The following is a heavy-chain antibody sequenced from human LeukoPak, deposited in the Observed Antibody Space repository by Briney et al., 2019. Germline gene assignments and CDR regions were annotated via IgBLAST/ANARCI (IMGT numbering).Heavy chain of an antibody. Sequence: PSETLSLTCTVSGGSISSYYWSWIRQPPGKGLEWIGYIYYSGSTNYNPSLKSRVTISVDTSKNQFSLKLSSVTAADTAVYYCARVSGRSGPFEYWGQGTLVTVSS. V-gene: IGHV4-59*01. CDR1: GGSISSYY. CDR2: IYYSGST. CDR3: ARVSGRSGPFEY. D-gene: IGHD3-3*01. J-gene: IGHJ4*02.